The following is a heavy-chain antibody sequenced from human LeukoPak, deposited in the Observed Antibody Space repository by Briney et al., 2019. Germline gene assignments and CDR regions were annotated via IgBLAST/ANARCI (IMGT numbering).Heavy chain of an antibody. CDR3: ARGPHWDRAFDI. V-gene: IGHV3-21*01. J-gene: IGHJ3*02. Sequence: PGGSLRLSCAASGFTFSSYSMNWVRQAPGKGLEWVSSISSSSSYIYYADSVKGRFTISRDNAKNSLYLQMNSLRAEDTAVYYCARGPHWDRAFDIWGQGTMVTVSS. CDR1: GFTFSSYS. D-gene: IGHD7-27*01. CDR2: ISSSSSYI.